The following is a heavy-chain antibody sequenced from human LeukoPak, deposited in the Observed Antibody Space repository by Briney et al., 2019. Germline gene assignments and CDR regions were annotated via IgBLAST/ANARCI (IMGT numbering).Heavy chain of an antibody. D-gene: IGHD3-3*01. CDR1: GYSFTSYW. CDR2: IYPGDSDT. V-gene: IGHV5-51*01. CDR3: ACDFWSGYFRGKNAFDI. Sequence: GESLQISCKGSGYSFTSYWIGWVRQMPGKGLEWMGIIYPGDSDTRYSPSFQGQVTISADKSISTAYLQWSSLKASDTAMYYCACDFWSGYFRGKNAFDIWGQGTMVTVSS. J-gene: IGHJ3*02.